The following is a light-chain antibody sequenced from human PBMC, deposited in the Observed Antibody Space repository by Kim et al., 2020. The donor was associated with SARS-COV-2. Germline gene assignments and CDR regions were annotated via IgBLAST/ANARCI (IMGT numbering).Light chain of an antibody. CDR3: NSRDSSGNHLV. J-gene: IGLJ3*02. V-gene: IGLV3-19*01. Sequence: ALGQTGRITCQGDSLRRYYASWYQQKPGQAPVLVNYGKNNRPSGIPDRFSGSSSGNTASLTITGAQAEDEADYYCNSRDSSGNHLVFGGGTQLTVL. CDR1: SLRRYY. CDR2: GKN.